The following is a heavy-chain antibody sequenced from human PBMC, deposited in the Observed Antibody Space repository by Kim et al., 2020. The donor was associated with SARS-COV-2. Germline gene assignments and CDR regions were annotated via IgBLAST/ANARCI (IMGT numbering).Heavy chain of an antibody. CDR2: ISWNSGSI. J-gene: IGHJ4*02. V-gene: IGHV3-9*01. CDR1: GFTFDDYA. D-gene: IGHD6-19*01. CDR3: AKAHTPRIAVAGIDY. Sequence: GGSLRLSCAASGFTFDDYAMHWVRQAPGKGLEWVSGISWNSGSIGYADSVKGRFTISRDNAKNSLYLQMNSLRAEDTALYYCAKAHTPRIAVAGIDYWGQGTLVTVSS.